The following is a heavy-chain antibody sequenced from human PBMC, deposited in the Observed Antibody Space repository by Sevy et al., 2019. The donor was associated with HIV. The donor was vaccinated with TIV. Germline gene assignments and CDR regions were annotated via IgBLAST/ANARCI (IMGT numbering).Heavy chain of an antibody. Sequence: GGSLRLSCAASGFTFSSYWMSWVRQAPGKGLEWVANIKQDGSEKYYVDSVKGQFTISRDNAKNSLYLQMNSLRAEDTAVYYCARVMITFGGVIDSDAFDIWGQGTMVTVSS. CDR1: GFTFSSYW. CDR2: IKQDGSEK. D-gene: IGHD3-16*02. CDR3: ARVMITFGGVIDSDAFDI. J-gene: IGHJ3*02. V-gene: IGHV3-7*03.